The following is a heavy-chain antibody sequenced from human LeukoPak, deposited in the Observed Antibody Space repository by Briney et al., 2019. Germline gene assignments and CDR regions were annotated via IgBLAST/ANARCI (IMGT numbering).Heavy chain of an antibody. CDR1: GGTFSIYA. V-gene: IGHV1-69*13. D-gene: IGHD3-3*01. Sequence: ASVKVSCTASGGTFSIYAISWVRQAPGQGLEWMGGIIPIFGTANYAQKFQGRVTITADESTSTAYMELSSLRSEDTAVYYCARRARDDFWSGYFRSWYYYYGMDVWGQGTTVTVSS. CDR3: ARRARDDFWSGYFRSWYYYYGMDV. CDR2: IIPIFGTA. J-gene: IGHJ6*02.